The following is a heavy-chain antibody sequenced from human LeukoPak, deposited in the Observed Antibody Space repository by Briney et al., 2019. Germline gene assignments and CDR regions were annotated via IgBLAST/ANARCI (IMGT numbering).Heavy chain of an antibody. V-gene: IGHV1-69*04. CDR1: GCIFSSYA. Sequence: GASVKLSCKASGCIFSSYAISWVRQAPGQGLEWMGRIIAILGIANYAQTVQGRVTITADKSTSTAYMELCSLRSEDTAVYYCARDRPPGDAYNRMYYYYYYGMDVWGQGTTVTVSS. CDR2: IIAILGIA. J-gene: IGHJ6*02. CDR3: ARDRPPGDAYNRMYYYYYYGMDV. D-gene: IGHD5-24*01.